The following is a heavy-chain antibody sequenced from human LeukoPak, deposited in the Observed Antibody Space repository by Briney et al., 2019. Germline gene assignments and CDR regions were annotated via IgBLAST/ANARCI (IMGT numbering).Heavy chain of an antibody. D-gene: IGHD3-22*01. Sequence: GGSLRLSCAASGFTFSSYWMSWVRQAPGRGLEWVASIKQDGSEQKCVDSVKGRFTISRDNARNSLYLQMNSLRAADTAVYYSSVKKYYFDGADYAWFDPSGQGALVTVSS. V-gene: IGHV3-7*01. J-gene: IGHJ5*02. CDR1: GFTFSSYW. CDR2: IKQDGSEQ. CDR3: SVKKYYFDGADYAWFDP.